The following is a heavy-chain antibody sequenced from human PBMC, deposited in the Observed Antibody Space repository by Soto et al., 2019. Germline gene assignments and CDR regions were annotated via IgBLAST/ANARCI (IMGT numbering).Heavy chain of an antibody. CDR1: GYTFTSYY. Sequence: ASVKVSCKASGYTFTSYYMHWVRQAPGQGLEWMGIINPSGGSTSYAQKFQGRVTMTRDTSTSTVYMELSSLRSEDTAMYYCARSLSSRVATIMIVDWGQGTRVTVFS. CDR2: INPSGGST. J-gene: IGHJ4*02. CDR3: ARSLSSRVATIMIVD. D-gene: IGHD5-12*01. V-gene: IGHV1-46*03.